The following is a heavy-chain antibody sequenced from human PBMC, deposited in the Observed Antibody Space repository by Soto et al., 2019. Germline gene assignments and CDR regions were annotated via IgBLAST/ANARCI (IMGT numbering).Heavy chain of an antibody. D-gene: IGHD5-18*01. J-gene: IGHJ4*02. CDR2: IWYDGSNK. Sequence: QVQLVESGGGVVQPGRSLRLSCAASGFTFSSYGMPWVRQAPGKGLARVAVIWYDGSNKYYADSVKGRFTISRDNSKNTLYLQMNSLRAEDTAVYYCARDQGRGYSYGFDYWGQGTLVTVSS. CDR1: GFTFSSYG. CDR3: ARDQGRGYSYGFDY. V-gene: IGHV3-33*01.